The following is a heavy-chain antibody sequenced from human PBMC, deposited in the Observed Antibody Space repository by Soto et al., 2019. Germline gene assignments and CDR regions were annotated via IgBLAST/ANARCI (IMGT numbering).Heavy chain of an antibody. CDR1: GGSINSGGYS. D-gene: IGHD3-10*01. CDR3: AVGSGLPRYY. CDR2: IYHSGST. V-gene: IGHV4-30-2*01. Sequence: QLQLQESGSGLVKPSQTLSLTCAVSGGSINSGGYSWSWIRQPPGKGLEWIGYIYHSGSTYYNPSLKSRVTISVDRSKNQFSLKLSSVTASVTAVYYCAVGSGLPRYYWGQGTLVTVSS. J-gene: IGHJ4*02.